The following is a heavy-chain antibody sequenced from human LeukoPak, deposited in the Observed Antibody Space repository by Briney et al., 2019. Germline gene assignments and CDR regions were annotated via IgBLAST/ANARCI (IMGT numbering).Heavy chain of an antibody. V-gene: IGHV1-24*01. J-gene: IGHJ4*02. D-gene: IGHD2-15*01. Sequence: ASVKVSCKVSGYTLTELSMHWVRQAPGKGLEWMGGFDPEDGETIYAQKFQGRVTMTEDTSTDTAYMELSSLRSEDTAVYYCATTSPLGYCSGGSCYYFDYWGQGTLDTVSS. CDR1: GYTLTELS. CDR3: ATTSPLGYCSGGSCYYFDY. CDR2: FDPEDGET.